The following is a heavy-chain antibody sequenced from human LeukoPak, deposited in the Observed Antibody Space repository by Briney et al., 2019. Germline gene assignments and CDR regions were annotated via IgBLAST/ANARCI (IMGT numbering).Heavy chain of an antibody. CDR2: ITPSDGST. Sequence: ASVKVSRKASGYTFTNYYMHWVRQAPGQGLEWMGIITPSDGSTSYAQKFQGRVTMTRDTSTGTVYMELNSLRSEDTAMYYCARDVGVIHYFDYWGQGTLVTVSS. CDR3: ARDVGVIHYFDY. V-gene: IGHV1-46*01. CDR1: GYTFTNYY. J-gene: IGHJ4*02. D-gene: IGHD2-21*01.